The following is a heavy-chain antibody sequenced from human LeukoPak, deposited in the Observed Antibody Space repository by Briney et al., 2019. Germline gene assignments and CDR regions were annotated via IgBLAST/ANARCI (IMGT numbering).Heavy chain of an antibody. CDR3: ARGASRSFDY. CDR2: INPSGGST. V-gene: IGHV1-46*01. J-gene: IGHJ4*02. Sequence: ASVKVSCKASGYTFTSYYMHWVRQAPGQGLEWMGIINPSGGSTSYAQKFQGRVTMTRSTSISTAYMELSSLKSDDTAVYYCARGASRSFDYWGQGTLVTVSS. CDR1: GYTFTSYY.